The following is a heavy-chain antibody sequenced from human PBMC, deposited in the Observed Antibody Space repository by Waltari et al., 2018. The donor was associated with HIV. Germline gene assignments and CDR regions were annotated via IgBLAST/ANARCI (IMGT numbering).Heavy chain of an antibody. V-gene: IGHV1-24*01. CDR1: GYSLTDLS. J-gene: IGHJ2*01. Sequence: QVQLLQSGAEVKKPGATLNVSCTVSGYSLTDLSLHWVRQAPGKGLEWMAGFDPEDGETIYAQKFQGRVTMTEDTSTDTAYMELSSLRSEDTAVYYCAGMATIGDFDLWGRGTLVTVSS. CDR2: FDPEDGET. CDR3: AGMATIGDFDL. D-gene: IGHD5-12*01.